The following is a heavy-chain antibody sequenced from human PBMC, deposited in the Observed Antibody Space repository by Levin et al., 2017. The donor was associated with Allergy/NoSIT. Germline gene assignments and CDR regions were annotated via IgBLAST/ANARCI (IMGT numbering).Heavy chain of an antibody. CDR3: ARVDIVATYGDY. D-gene: IGHD5-12*01. V-gene: IGHV3-23*01. Sequence: GESLKISCAASGFTFSSYAMSWVRQAPGKGLEWVSAISGSGGSTYYADSVKGRFTISRDNSKNTLYLQMNSLRAEDTAVYYCARVDIVATYGDYWGQGTLVTVSS. J-gene: IGHJ4*02. CDR1: GFTFSSYA. CDR2: ISGSGGST.